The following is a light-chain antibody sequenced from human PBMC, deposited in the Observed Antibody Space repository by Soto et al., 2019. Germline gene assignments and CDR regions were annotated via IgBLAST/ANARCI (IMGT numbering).Light chain of an antibody. J-gene: IGLJ1*01. CDR1: SSDVGGYNY. CDR2: DVS. Sequence: QSALTQPRSVSGSPGQSVTISCTGTSSDVGGYNYVSWYQQHPGKAPKLMIYDVSKRPSGVPDRFSGSKSGNTASLTISGLQAEDEAEYYCCSYAGSYLGVFGTGTKVTVL. CDR3: CSYAGSYLGV. V-gene: IGLV2-11*01.